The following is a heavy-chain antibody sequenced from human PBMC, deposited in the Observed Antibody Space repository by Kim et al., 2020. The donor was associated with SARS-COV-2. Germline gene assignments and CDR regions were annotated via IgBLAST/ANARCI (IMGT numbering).Heavy chain of an antibody. CDR1: GGSFSGYY. CDR2: INHSGST. Sequence: SETLSLTCAVYGGSFSGYYWSWIRQPPGKGLEWIGEINHSGSTNYNPSLKSRVTISVDTSKNQFSLKLSSVTAADTAVYYCARGYYDILTGYYDAFDIWGQGTMVTVSS. D-gene: IGHD3-9*01. V-gene: IGHV4-34*01. J-gene: IGHJ3*02. CDR3: ARGYYDILTGYYDAFDI.